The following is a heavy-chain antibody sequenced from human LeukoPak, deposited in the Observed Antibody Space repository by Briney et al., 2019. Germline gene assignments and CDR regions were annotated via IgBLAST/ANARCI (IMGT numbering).Heavy chain of an antibody. J-gene: IGHJ4*02. CDR1: GGSISSSSYY. D-gene: IGHD1-26*01. Sequence: SETLSLTCTVSGGSISSSSYYWGWIRQPPGKGLEWIGSIYYSGSTYYNPSLKSRVTISVDTSKNQFSLKLSSVTAADTAVYYCASLHSGSYSHPHFDYWGQGTLVTVSS. CDR3: ASLHSGSYSHPHFDY. CDR2: IYYSGST. V-gene: IGHV4-39*01.